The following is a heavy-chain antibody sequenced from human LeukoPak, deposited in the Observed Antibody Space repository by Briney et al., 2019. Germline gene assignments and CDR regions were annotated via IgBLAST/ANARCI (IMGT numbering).Heavy chain of an antibody. CDR1: GFTFSSYS. CDR3: AGDDYREYNWFDP. D-gene: IGHD4-11*01. CDR2: ISSSSSYV. Sequence: PGGSLRLSCAASGFTFSSYSMNWVRQAPGKGLEWVSSISSSSSYVYYADSVKGRFTISRDNAKNSLYLQMNSLRAEDTAVYYCAGDDYREYNWFDPWGQGTLVIVSS. V-gene: IGHV3-21*01. J-gene: IGHJ5*02.